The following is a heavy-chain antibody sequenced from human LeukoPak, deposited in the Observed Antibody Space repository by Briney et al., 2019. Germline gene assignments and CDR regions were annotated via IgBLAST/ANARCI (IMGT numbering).Heavy chain of an antibody. J-gene: IGHJ4*02. V-gene: IGHV3-30-3*01. Sequence: PGGSLRLSCAASGFTFSSYAMPWVRQAPGKGLEWVAVISYDGSNKYYADSVKGRFTISRDNSKNTLYLQMNSLRAEDTAVYYYARVAGISPFDYWGQGTLVTVSS. CDR2: ISYDGSNK. CDR3: ARVAGISPFDY. CDR1: GFTFSSYA. D-gene: IGHD6-13*01.